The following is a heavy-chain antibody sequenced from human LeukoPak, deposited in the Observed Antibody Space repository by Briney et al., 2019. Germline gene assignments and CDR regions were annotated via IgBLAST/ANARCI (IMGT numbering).Heavy chain of an antibody. V-gene: IGHV3-48*04. CDR3: ARLSIAAAGTLNY. J-gene: IGHJ4*02. CDR1: GFTFSSYA. Sequence: GGSLRLSCAASGFTFSSYAMHWVRQAPGKGLEWVSYISSSGSTIYYADSVKGRFTISRDNAKNSLYLQMNSLRAEDTAVYYCARLSIAAAGTLNYWGQGTLVTVSS. D-gene: IGHD6-13*01. CDR2: ISSSGSTI.